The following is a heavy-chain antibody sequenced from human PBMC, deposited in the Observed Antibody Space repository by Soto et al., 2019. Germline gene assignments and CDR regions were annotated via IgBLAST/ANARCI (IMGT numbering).Heavy chain of an antibody. CDR3: ARGSLFTIFGTSDV. Sequence: SETLSLTCAVYGGSFSGYYWSWIRQPPGKGLEWIGEINHSGSTNYNPSLKSRVTISVDTSKNQFSLKLSSVTAADTAVYYCARGSLFTIFGTSDVWGQGTTVT. CDR2: INHSGST. CDR1: GGSFSGYY. J-gene: IGHJ6*02. V-gene: IGHV4-34*01. D-gene: IGHD3-3*01.